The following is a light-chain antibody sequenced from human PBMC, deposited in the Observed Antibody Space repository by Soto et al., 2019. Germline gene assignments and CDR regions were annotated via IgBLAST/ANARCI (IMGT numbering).Light chain of an antibody. CDR1: SSTIGAGYD. V-gene: IGLV1-40*01. J-gene: IGLJ1*01. CDR2: GNS. Sequence: QSVLRQPTSESGAQGQRVTISCTGSSSTIGAGYDVHWYQQLPGTAPKLLIYGNSNRHSGVPDRFSGSKSCTSASLAITGLQDEDEADYYCQSYDSRLSGYVFGTGTKV. CDR3: QSYDSRLSGYV.